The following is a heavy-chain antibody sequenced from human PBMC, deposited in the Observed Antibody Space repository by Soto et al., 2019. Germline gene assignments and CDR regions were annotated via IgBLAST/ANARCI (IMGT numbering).Heavy chain of an antibody. V-gene: IGHV3-66*01. D-gene: IGHD4-17*01. CDR1: GFTVSSNY. CDR2: IYSGGST. J-gene: IGHJ4*02. CDR3: ARVGPYGWAVPTTSGY. Sequence: EVQLVESGGGLVQPGGSLRLSCAASGFTVSSNYMSWVRQAPGKGLEWVSVIYSGGSTYYADSVKGRFTISRDNSKNTLYLQMNSLRAEDTAVYYCARVGPYGWAVPTTSGYWGQGTLVTVSS.